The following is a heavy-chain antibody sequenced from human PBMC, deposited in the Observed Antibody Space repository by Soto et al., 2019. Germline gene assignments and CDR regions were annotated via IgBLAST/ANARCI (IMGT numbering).Heavy chain of an antibody. Sequence: EVQLVESGGGLVQPGGSLRLSCAASGFTFSSYWMSWVRQAPGKGLEWVANIKQDGSEKYYVDSVKGRFTISRDNAKNSLYLQMNXXRXXDXXXXXXXXXXXXXXXXSKYYYYGMDVWGQGTTVTVSS. CDR2: IKQDGSEK. CDR1: GFTFSSYW. CDR3: XXXXXXXXXXSKYYYYGMDV. J-gene: IGHJ6*02. V-gene: IGHV3-7*05.